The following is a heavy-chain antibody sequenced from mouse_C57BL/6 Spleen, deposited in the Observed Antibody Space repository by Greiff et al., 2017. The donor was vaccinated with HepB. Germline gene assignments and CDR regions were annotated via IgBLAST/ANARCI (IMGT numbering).Heavy chain of an antibody. D-gene: IGHD1-1*01. CDR2: IWRGGST. CDR1: GFSLTSYG. CDR3: ATPVVASDAMDY. J-gene: IGHJ4*01. Sequence: VQRVESGPGLVQPSQSLSITCTVSGFSLTSYGVHWVRQSPGKGLEWLGVIWRGGSTDYNAAFMSRLSITKDNSKSQVFFKMNSLQADDTAIYYCATPVVASDAMDYWGQGTSVTVSS. V-gene: IGHV2-5*01.